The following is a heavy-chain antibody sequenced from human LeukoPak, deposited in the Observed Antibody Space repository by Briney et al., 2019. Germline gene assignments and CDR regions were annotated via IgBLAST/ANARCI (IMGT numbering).Heavy chain of an antibody. Sequence: GGSLRLSCAASGFTFSSYEMNWVRQPPGKGLEWVSYISSSGSTIYYADFVTGRFTISRDNAKNSLYLQMNILRAEDTAVYYCAILPAAIPGYYGMDVWGQGTTVTVSS. V-gene: IGHV3-48*03. CDR1: GFTFSSYE. D-gene: IGHD2-2*01. J-gene: IGHJ6*02. CDR3: AILPAAIPGYYGMDV. CDR2: ISSSGSTI.